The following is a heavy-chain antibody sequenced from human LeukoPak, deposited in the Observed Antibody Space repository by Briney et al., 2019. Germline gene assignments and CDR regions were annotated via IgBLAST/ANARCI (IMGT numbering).Heavy chain of an antibody. CDR2: IKQDGSEK. J-gene: IGHJ4*02. D-gene: IGHD4-17*01. V-gene: IGHV3-7*01. Sequence: PGGSLRLSCAASGFTFSSYWMSWVRQAPGKGLEWVANIKQDGSEKYYVDSVKGRFTISRDNAKNSLYLQMNSLRAEDTAVYYCARDVSNYGDYADYWGQGTLVTVSS. CDR3: ARDVSNYGDYADY. CDR1: GFTFSSYW.